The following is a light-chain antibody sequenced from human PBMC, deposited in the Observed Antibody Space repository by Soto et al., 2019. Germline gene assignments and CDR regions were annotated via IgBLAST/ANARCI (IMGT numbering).Light chain of an antibody. CDR2: GAS. CDR3: QQYHHWPPQYT. V-gene: IGKV3-15*01. J-gene: IGKJ2*01. CDR1: QSVASN. Sequence: EIVMPQSPASLSVSPGDGATLSCWASQSVASNVAWYQQRPGQGPRLLIHGASTRAAGVPARFSGSGSGTDVTLAISCLQSEDFAVYYCQQYHHWPPQYTCGQGTKLQIK.